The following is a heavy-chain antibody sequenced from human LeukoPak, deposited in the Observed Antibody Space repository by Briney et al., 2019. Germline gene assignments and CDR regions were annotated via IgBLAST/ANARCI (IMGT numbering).Heavy chain of an antibody. CDR1: GYRFTNYW. J-gene: IGHJ4*02. CDR3: ARRQGLLQPFDY. Sequence: WESLKISCKGSGYRFTNYWIGGVRQMPGKGLEWMGIIYPGDSDTRYSPSFQGQVTMSVDKSISTAYLQGSSLKASDTAMYYCARRQGLLQPFDYWGQGTLVTVSS. V-gene: IGHV5-51*01. D-gene: IGHD2-15*01. CDR2: IYPGDSDT.